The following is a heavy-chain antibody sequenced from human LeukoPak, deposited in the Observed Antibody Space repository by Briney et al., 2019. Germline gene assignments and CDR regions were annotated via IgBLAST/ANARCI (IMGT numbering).Heavy chain of an antibody. CDR1: GITFSNYG. V-gene: IGHV3-21*01. Sequence: GGSLRLSCAASGITFSNYGMNWVRQAPGKGLEWVSSISSSSSYIYYADSVKGRFTISRDNAKNSLYLQMNSLRAEDTAVYYCAREPRDSSGWYVGWFDPWGQGTLVTVSS. CDR2: ISSSSSYI. D-gene: IGHD6-19*01. CDR3: AREPRDSSGWYVGWFDP. J-gene: IGHJ5*02.